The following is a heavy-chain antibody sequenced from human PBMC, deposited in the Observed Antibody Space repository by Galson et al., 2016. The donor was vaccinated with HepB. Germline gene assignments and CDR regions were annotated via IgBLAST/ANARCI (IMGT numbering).Heavy chain of an antibody. CDR3: AADGHYYDSSGYYVSSDFDY. D-gene: IGHD3-22*01. Sequence: SVKVSCKASGFTFTTSAVQWVRQARGQRLEWIGWFVVGSGNTNYAQKFQERVIITRDMSTSTAYMELSSLRSEDTAVYYCAADGHYYDSSGYYVSSDFDYWGQGTLVTVSS. J-gene: IGHJ4*02. V-gene: IGHV1-58*01. CDR1: GFTFTTSA. CDR2: FVVGSGNT.